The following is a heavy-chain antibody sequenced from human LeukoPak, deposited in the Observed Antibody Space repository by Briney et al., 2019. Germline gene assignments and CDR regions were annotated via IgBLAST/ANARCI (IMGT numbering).Heavy chain of an antibody. D-gene: IGHD2-2*01. CDR1: GFTFSTYS. J-gene: IGHJ4*02. Sequence: GGSLRLSCAASGFTFSTYSMSWVRQAPGKGLEWVSSISSSSNYIYYADSVKGRFTISRDNAKNSLYLQMNGLRAEDTAVYYCARGYCSSTSCGYFDYWGQGTLVTVSS. CDR2: ISSSSNYI. CDR3: ARGYCSSTSCGYFDY. V-gene: IGHV3-21*01.